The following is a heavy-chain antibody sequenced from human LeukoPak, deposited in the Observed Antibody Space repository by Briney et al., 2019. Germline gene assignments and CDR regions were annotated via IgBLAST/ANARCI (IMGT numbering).Heavy chain of an antibody. J-gene: IGHJ4*02. V-gene: IGHV4-4*07. CDR1: GGSISSYY. CDR2: IYTSGST. Sequence: PSEALSLTCTVAGGSISSYYWSWIRQPAGKGLEWIGRIYTSGSTNYNPSLKSRVTMSVDTSKNQFSLKLSSVTAADTAVYYCARGLVVPAAFDYWGQGTLVTVSS. D-gene: IGHD2-2*01. CDR3: ARGLVVPAAFDY.